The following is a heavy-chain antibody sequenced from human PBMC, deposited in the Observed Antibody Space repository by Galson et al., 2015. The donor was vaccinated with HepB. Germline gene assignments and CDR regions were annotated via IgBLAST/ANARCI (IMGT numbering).Heavy chain of an antibody. Sequence: SLRLSCAASGFTFSSYAMSWVRQAPGKGLEWVSAISGSGGSTYYADSVKGRFTISRDNSKNTLYLQMNSLRAEDTAVCYCAKMKGGAVAGTTTFDYWGQGTLVTVSS. CDR2: ISGSGGST. CDR1: GFTFSSYA. D-gene: IGHD6-19*01. CDR3: AKMKGGAVAGTTTFDY. J-gene: IGHJ4*02. V-gene: IGHV3-23*01.